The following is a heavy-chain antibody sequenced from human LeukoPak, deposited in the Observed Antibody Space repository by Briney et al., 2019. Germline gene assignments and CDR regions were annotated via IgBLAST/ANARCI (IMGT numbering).Heavy chain of an antibody. Sequence: GGSLRLSCAASGFTFSSYAMSWVRQAPGKGLEWVSAISGSGGSTYYADSVKGRFTISRDNSKNTLYLQMNSLRAEDTAVYYCAKDDAVYAFSSGPFDYWGQGTLVTVSS. CDR1: GFTFSSYA. CDR2: ISGSGGST. J-gene: IGHJ4*02. V-gene: IGHV3-23*01. CDR3: AKDDAVYAFSSGPFDY. D-gene: IGHD2-8*01.